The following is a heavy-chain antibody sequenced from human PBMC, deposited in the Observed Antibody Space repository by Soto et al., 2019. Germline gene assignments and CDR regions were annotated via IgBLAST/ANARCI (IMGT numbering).Heavy chain of an antibody. CDR2: IHDSGRT. CDR1: GDSLDSHY. J-gene: IGHJ4*02. V-gene: IGHV4-59*11. D-gene: IGHD3-3*01. CDR3: AIGGGWRTDN. Sequence: QVQLQESGPGLVKPAETLSLTCTVSGDSLDSHYYNWFRQPPGKGLECIGYIHDSGRTHYNPSLTSRVSRSEDTSKTPLSLRLNSVTAADTASCQCAIGGGWRTDNWGPGPLVTVSS.